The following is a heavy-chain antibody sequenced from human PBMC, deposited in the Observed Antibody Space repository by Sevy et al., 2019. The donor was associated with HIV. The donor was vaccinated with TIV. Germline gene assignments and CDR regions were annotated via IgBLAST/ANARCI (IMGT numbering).Heavy chain of an antibody. D-gene: IGHD6-19*01. CDR2: IWHDGGNK. V-gene: IGHV3-33*01. CDR1: GFTFSSYG. Sequence: GGSLRLSCAASGFTFSSYGMLWVRQAPGKGLEWVAVIWHDGGNKYNADSVKGRFTISRDNSKNTLYLQMNSLRAEDTAVYYCARESGYSSGWNLDNWFDPWGQGTLVTVSS. J-gene: IGHJ5*02. CDR3: ARESGYSSGWNLDNWFDP.